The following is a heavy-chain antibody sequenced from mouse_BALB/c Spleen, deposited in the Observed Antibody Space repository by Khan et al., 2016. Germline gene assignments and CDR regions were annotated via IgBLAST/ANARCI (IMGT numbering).Heavy chain of an antibody. CDR3: ARAGYYGYLAY. V-gene: IGHV4-1*02. Sequence: EVKLLESGGGLVQPGGSLKLSCAASGFDFRRYWMSWVRQAPGKGLEWIGEINPDSRTINYSPSLKDKFTISRDNAKSTLYLQMSKVRSEDIALYYCARAGYYGYLAYWGQGTLVSVSA. J-gene: IGHJ3*01. CDR1: GFDFRRYW. CDR2: INPDSRTI. D-gene: IGHD1-1*01.